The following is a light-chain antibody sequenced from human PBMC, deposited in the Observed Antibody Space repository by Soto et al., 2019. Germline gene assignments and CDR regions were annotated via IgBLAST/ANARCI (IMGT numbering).Light chain of an antibody. CDR2: EVS. CDR3: CSYAGSSTYV. J-gene: IGLJ1*01. Sequence: QSALTQPDSVSGSPGQSITISCTGTSSDVGSYNLVSWYQQHPGKAPKLMIYEVSKRPSGVSNRLSGSKSGNTASLTISGLQAEDESDYYCCSYAGSSTYVFGTGTKLTVL. V-gene: IGLV2-23*02. CDR1: SSDVGSYNL.